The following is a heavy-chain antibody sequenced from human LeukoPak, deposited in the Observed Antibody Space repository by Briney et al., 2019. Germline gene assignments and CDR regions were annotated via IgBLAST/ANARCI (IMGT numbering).Heavy chain of an antibody. CDR2: IYQSGST. J-gene: IGHJ6*03. CDR3: ARDPSSECTDSNCPWYMDV. V-gene: IGHV4-39*07. Sequence: PSETLSLTCTVSGGSIRSSSYFWGWIRQPPGKGLEWIGSIYQSGSTYNNPSLKTRVSISIDTSKNQFSLNLTSVTAADTAVYYCARDPSSECTDSNCPWYMDVWGKGTTVTVSS. D-gene: IGHD2-8*02. CDR1: GGSIRSSSYF.